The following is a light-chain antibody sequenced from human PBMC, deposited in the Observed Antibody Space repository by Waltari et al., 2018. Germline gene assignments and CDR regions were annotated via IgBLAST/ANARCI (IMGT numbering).Light chain of an antibody. CDR2: DAS. Sequence: EIVLTQPPATLSLSPGERATLSCRASQSVNKRLAWYQQKPGQAPRLLIYDASKRATGIPARFSGSGSGTDFTLTISSLEPEDFAVYYCQYRGHWPPGATFGPGTKVEIK. CDR1: QSVNKR. V-gene: IGKV3-11*01. J-gene: IGKJ3*01. CDR3: QYRGHWPPGAT.